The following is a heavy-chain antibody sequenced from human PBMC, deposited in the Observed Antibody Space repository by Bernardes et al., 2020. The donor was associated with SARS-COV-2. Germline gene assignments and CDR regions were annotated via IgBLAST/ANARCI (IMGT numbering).Heavy chain of an antibody. V-gene: IGHV3-33*01. CDR2: ICYDGINK. J-gene: IGHJ1*01. Sequence: GGSLRLSCEASGFTFSSYGMHWVRQAPGKGLEWVATICYDGINKRYVDSVKGRFTISRDNSKNTLYLQMSSLRAEDTAVYYCARAGVPLAHQVGYLQDWGQGTLVTVSS. CDR3: ARAGVPLAHQVGYLQD. D-gene: IGHD1-26*01. CDR1: GFTFSSYG.